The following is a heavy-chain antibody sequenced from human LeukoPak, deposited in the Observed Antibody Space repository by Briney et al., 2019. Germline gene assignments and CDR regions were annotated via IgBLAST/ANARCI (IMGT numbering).Heavy chain of an antibody. J-gene: IGHJ6*02. Sequence: SSVKVSCKASGGTFSSYAVSWLRQSPGQGLEWMEGIIPIFGTANYAQKFQGRVTITADESTSTAYMELSSLRSEDTFFFQAEDGIRDFDWSLDHYYGMDVWGQGTTVTVSS. CDR1: GGTFSSYA. CDR3: EDGIRDFDWSLDHYYGMDV. V-gene: IGHV1-69*13. CDR2: IIPIFGTA. D-gene: IGHD3-9*01.